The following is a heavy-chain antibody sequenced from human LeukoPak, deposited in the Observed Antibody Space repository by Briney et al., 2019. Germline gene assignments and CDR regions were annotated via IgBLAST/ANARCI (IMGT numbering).Heavy chain of an antibody. D-gene: IGHD5-18*01. CDR2: ISYSGGT. Sequence: SETLSLTCTVSGGSISRGGSYWSWIRQPPGKGLEWIGYISYSGGTYSNPSLKSRVTISVDTSKNQFSLKLSSVTAADTAVYYCARDRYSYGPHFDYWGQGTLVTVSS. V-gene: IGHV4-30-4*02. CDR1: GGSISRGGSY. J-gene: IGHJ4*02. CDR3: ARDRYSYGPHFDY.